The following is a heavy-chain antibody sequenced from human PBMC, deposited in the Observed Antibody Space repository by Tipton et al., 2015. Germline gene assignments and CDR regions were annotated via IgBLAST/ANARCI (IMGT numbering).Heavy chain of an antibody. J-gene: IGHJ6*02. D-gene: IGHD4-17*01. CDR2: IYGGGSS. Sequence: SLRLSCAASGFIVTNNYMTWVRQTPGKGLEWVSLIYGGGSSYYADSVKGRFTISRDRSKNTLYLQMANLRIEDPAVYYCAADYGRLSYYYYGLDVWGQGTTVTVSS. V-gene: IGHV3-53*01. CDR1: GFIVTNNY. CDR3: AADYGRLSYYYYGLDV.